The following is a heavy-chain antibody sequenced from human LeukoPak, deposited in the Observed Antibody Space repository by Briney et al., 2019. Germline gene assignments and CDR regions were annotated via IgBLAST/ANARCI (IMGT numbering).Heavy chain of an antibody. J-gene: IGHJ1*01. V-gene: IGHV4-39*07. CDR1: GGSISSSSYY. Sequence: PSETLSLTCTVSGGSISSSSYYWGWIRQPPGKGLEWIGSIYYSGSTYYNPSLKSRVTISVDTSKNQFSLKLSSVTAAGAAVYYCARALTPLNHIAAAYMLQHWGQGTLVTVSS. CDR2: IYYSGST. CDR3: ARALTPLNHIAAAYMLQH. D-gene: IGHD6-13*01.